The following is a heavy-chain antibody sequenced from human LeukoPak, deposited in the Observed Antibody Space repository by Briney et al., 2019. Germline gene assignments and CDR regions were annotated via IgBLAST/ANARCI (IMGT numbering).Heavy chain of an antibody. Sequence: EASVKVSCKASGGTFSSYAISWVRQAPGQGLEWMGGIIPIFGTANYAQKFQGRVTITADESTSTAYMELSSLRSEDTAVYYCARGDNWGFDYWGQGTLVTASS. CDR1: GGTFSSYA. V-gene: IGHV1-69*01. CDR2: IIPIFGTA. J-gene: IGHJ4*02. D-gene: IGHD7-27*01. CDR3: ARGDNWGFDY.